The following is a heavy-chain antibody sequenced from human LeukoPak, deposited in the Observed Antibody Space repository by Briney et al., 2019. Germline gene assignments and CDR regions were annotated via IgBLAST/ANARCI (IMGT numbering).Heavy chain of an antibody. V-gene: IGHV3-74*01. CDR2: INDDASST. CDR1: GFTFSSYW. D-gene: IGHD2-8*01. CDR3: ATDRAGKYDYIVLDN. Sequence: GGSLSLSCAASGFTFSSYWMHWVRQVPGKGLVWVSRINDDASSTTYADSVKGRFTIFRDNAKNTLSLQMNSLRAEDTAVYYCATDRAGKYDYIVLDNWGQVTLVTVSS. J-gene: IGHJ4*02.